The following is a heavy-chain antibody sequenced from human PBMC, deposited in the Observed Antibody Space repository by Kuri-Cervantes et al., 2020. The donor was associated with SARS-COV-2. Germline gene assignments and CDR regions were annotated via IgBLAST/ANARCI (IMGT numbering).Heavy chain of an antibody. D-gene: IGHD4-17*01. CDR3: ARNTMTYYWYFDL. CDR1: GGSISSHY. CDR2: IYYTGST. J-gene: IGHJ2*01. Sequence: SETLSLTCTVSGGSISSHYWRWIRQPPGKGLEWIGYIYYTGSTNYNPSRKSRVTIAVDASKNQFYLKLISVTAADTDGYYCARNTMTYYWYFDLWGRGTLVTVSS. V-gene: IGHV4-59*11.